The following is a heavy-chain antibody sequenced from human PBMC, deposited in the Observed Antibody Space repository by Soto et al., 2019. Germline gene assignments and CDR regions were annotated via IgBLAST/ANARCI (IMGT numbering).Heavy chain of an antibody. CDR1: GFTFSSYT. V-gene: IGHV3-23*01. CDR2: ISGSGGTT. CDR3: AKATATGGGAFDI. D-gene: IGHD2-8*02. J-gene: IGHJ3*02. Sequence: GSLRLSCAASGFTFSSYTVSWVRQAPGKGLEWVSAISGSGGTTYYADSVKGRFTISRDNSKNTLYLQMNSLTAGDTAVYYCAKATATGGGAFDICGQGTVVTVSS.